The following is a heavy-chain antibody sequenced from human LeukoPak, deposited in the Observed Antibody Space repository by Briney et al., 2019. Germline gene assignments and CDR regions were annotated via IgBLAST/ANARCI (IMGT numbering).Heavy chain of an antibody. J-gene: IGHJ6*02. V-gene: IGHV4-34*01. Sequence: NPGGSLRLSCAASGFTFSDHYMDWVRQAPGKGLEWIGEVYQTGGTNYNPSLKSRVTILVDTSKNQFSLKLTSVTAADTAVYYCARVPFDTDAYYYYFGMDVWGQGTTVTVSS. CDR1: GFTFSDHY. D-gene: IGHD2-8*02. CDR2: VYQTGGT. CDR3: ARVPFDTDAYYYYFGMDV.